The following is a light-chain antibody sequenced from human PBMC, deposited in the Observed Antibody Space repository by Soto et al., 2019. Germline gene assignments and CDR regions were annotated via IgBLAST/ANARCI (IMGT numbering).Light chain of an antibody. CDR3: MQLLQPPLT. CDR2: LAS. Sequence: VMTQSPLSLPVTPGEPASVSCGSSQSLLHSNGYHYLARFPQKAGQSPQLLIYLASSRASGVPDRFSGSGSGTDFTLEISSVEAEDVGIYYCMQLLQPPLTFGGGTKVDIK. V-gene: IGKV2-28*01. CDR1: QSLLHSNGYHY. J-gene: IGKJ4*01.